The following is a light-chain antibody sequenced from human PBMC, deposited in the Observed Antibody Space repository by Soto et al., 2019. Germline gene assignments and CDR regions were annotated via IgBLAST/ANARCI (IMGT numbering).Light chain of an antibody. CDR1: SRDIGAYNY. CDR2: DVS. V-gene: IGLV2-11*01. CDR3: CSYAGTYSDV. J-gene: IGLJ1*01. Sequence: QSALTQPRSVSGSPGQSVTISCTGTSRDIGAYNYVSWYQQHPGKAPKFIIFDVSKRPSGVPDRFSGSKSANTASLTISGLQAEDEADYYCCSYAGTYSDVFGTGTKLTVL.